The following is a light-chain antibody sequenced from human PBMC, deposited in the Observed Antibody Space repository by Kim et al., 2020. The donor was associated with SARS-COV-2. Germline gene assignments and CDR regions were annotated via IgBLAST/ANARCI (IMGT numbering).Light chain of an antibody. J-gene: IGKJ1*01. CDR2: GAF. Sequence: EIVMTQSPATLSVSPGERATLSCRASQSVSSNLAWYQQKPGQAPRLLISGAFTRATGTPARFSGSGCGSEFTLTISSLQSEDFAIYFCQKYNAWTTFGQGTKVEIK. CDR1: QSVSSN. V-gene: IGKV3-15*01. CDR3: QKYNAWTT.